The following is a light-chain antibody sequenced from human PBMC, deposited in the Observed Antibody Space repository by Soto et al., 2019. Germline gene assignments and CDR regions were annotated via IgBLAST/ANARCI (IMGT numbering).Light chain of an antibody. CDR3: AAWVDSLNAVV. Sequence: QSVLTQPPSASGTPGQRVTISCSGGSSNIGSNTVNWYQQLPGTAPNLLIYSNNQRPSGVPDRFSGSKSGTSASLAISGLQSEDEADYYCAAWVDSLNAVVFGGGTKLTVL. V-gene: IGLV1-44*01. J-gene: IGLJ2*01. CDR1: SSNIGSNT. CDR2: SNN.